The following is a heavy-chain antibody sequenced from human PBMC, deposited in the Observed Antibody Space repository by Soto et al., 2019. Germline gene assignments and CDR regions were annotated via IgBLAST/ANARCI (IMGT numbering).Heavy chain of an antibody. D-gene: IGHD4-17*01. CDR3: ARVTRLHTARYGDYGPFGYYYGMDV. CDR2: IYYSGST. J-gene: IGHJ6*02. V-gene: IGHV4-59*01. Sequence: SETLSLTCTVSGGSISSYYWSWIRQPPGKGLEWIGYIYYSGSTNYNPSLKSRVTISVATSKNQFCLKLSSLTAADTAVYYCARVTRLHTARYGDYGPFGYYYGMDVWGQGTTVTVSS. CDR1: GGSISSYY.